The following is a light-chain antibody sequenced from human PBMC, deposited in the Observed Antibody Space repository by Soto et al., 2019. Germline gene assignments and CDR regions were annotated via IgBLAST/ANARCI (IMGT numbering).Light chain of an antibody. J-gene: IGKJ1*01. CDR3: QQRSNWLWT. CDR1: QSVSSY. Sequence: EIVLTQSPATLSLSPGERATLSCRASQSVSSYLAWYQQKPGKAPRPLICDASNRATGIPARFSGSGSGTDFTLTISSLEPEDFAVYYCQQRSNWLWTFGQGTKVEIK. V-gene: IGKV3-11*01. CDR2: DAS.